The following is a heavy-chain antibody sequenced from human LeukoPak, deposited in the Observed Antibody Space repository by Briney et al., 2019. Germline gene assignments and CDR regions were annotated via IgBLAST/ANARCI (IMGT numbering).Heavy chain of an antibody. J-gene: IGHJ4*02. Sequence: PGGSLRLSCAASGFTFSSYGMHWVRQAPGRGLEWVAVIWYDGSNKYYADSVKGRFTISRDNSKNTLYLQMNSLRAEDTAVYYCAKDQYSSGWYGGSDYWGQGTLVTDSS. CDR3: AKDQYSSGWYGGSDY. CDR1: GFTFSSYG. CDR2: IWYDGSNK. V-gene: IGHV3-33*06. D-gene: IGHD6-19*01.